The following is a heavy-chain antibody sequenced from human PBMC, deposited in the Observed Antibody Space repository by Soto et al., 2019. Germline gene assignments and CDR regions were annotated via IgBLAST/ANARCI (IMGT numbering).Heavy chain of an antibody. CDR1: GFTFSSYS. CDR2: ISSSSSYI. J-gene: IGHJ4*02. CDR3: ARAYYYGSSGYYYTFDY. Sequence: PGGSLRLSCAASGFTFSSYSMNWVRQAPGKGLEWVSSISSSSSYIYYADSVKGRFTISRDNAKNSLYLQMNSLRAEDTAVYYCARAYYYGSSGYYYTFDYWGQGTLVTVSS. D-gene: IGHD3-22*01. V-gene: IGHV3-21*01.